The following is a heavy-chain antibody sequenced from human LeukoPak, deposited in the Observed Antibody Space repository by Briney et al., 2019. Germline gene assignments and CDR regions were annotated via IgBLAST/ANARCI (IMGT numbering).Heavy chain of an antibody. D-gene: IGHD3-22*01. CDR2: IIPSGGST. Sequence: GASVKVSSMPSAENFSIYYMLWVSRSPGQGLEWMGIIIPSGGSTSYAQKFQGRVTMTRDTSTSTVYMELSSLRSEDTAVYYCARYSLIVVARGDWFDPWGQGTLVTVSS. V-gene: IGHV1-46*01. CDR3: ARYSLIVVARGDWFDP. CDR1: AENFSIYY. J-gene: IGHJ5*02.